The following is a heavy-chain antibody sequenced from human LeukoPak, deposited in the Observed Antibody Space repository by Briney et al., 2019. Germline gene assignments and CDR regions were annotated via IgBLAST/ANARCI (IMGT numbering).Heavy chain of an antibody. D-gene: IGHD1-7*01. V-gene: IGHV3-15*04. CDR2: TVSEIDGGTT. Sequence: GESLRLSCTASGFTFSNFWMSWVRQVPGKGLEWVGQTVSEIDGGTTDYATPVKGRFTISRDDSKSTLYLQMNSLKIEDTAVYYCTTDEDWNYARKDVWGQGATVIVSS. CDR3: TTDEDWNYARKDV. CDR1: GFTFSNFW. J-gene: IGHJ6*02.